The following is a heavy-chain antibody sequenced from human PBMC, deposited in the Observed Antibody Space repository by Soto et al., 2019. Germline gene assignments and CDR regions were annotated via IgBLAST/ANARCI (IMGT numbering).Heavy chain of an antibody. J-gene: IGHJ3*01. V-gene: IGHV3-30*18. CDR1: GFTFSSDG. CDR2: ISYEGSYQ. Sequence: QVQLVESGGGVVQPGRSLRLSCAASGFTFSSDGMHWVRQAPGKGLEWVAVISYEGSYQYYVDSVKGRFTISRDNSKNTLYLQMNSLRAEDTAVYYCAKDEISKTIRGDAFNFWGQGTMVTVSS. CDR3: AKDEISKTIRGDAFNF. D-gene: IGHD1-7*01.